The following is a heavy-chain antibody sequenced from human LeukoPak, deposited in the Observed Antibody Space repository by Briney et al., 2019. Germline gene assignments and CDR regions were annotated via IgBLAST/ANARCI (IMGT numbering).Heavy chain of an antibody. CDR1: GGSISSSSYY. CDR3: ARSPPGYYYYYYMDV. D-gene: IGHD3-10*01. CDR2: IYYSGST. Sequence: PSETLSLTCTVSGGSISSSSYYWGWIRQPPGKGLEWIGSIYYSGSTYYNPSLKSRVTISVDTSKNQFSLKLSSVTAADTAVYYCARSPPGYYYYYYMDVWGKGTTVTVSS. V-gene: IGHV4-39*07. J-gene: IGHJ6*03.